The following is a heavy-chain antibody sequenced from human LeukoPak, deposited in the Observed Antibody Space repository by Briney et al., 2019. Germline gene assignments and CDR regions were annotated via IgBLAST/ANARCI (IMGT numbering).Heavy chain of an antibody. J-gene: IGHJ4*02. V-gene: IGHV4-59*11. D-gene: IGHD4-23*01. Sequence: SETLSLTCTVSGGSISSHYWSWIRQPPGKGLEWIGYIYYSGSTNYNPSLKSRVTISVDTSKNQFSLKLSSVTAADTAVYYCARSGLTVVGFDYWGQGTLVTVSS. CDR3: ARSGLTVVGFDY. CDR2: IYYSGST. CDR1: GGSISSHY.